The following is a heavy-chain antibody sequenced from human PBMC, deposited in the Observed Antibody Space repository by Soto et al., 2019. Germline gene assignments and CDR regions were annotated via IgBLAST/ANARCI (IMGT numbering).Heavy chain of an antibody. CDR3: ARYSGYFDVGFDY. D-gene: IGHD3-9*01. V-gene: IGHV4-34*01. J-gene: IGHJ4*02. CDR1: GGSFSGYY. CDR2: INHSGST. Sequence: QVQLQQWGAGLLKPSETLSLTCAVYGGSFSGYYWSWIRQPPGKGLEWIGEINHSGSTNYNPSLKSRVTISVETSKNQFSLKLSSVTAADTAVYYCARYSGYFDVGFDYWGQGTLVTVSS.